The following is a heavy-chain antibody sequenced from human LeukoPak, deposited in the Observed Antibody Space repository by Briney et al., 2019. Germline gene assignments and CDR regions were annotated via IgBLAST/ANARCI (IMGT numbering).Heavy chain of an antibody. D-gene: IGHD3-22*01. J-gene: IGHJ4*02. CDR2: IYHSGST. Sequence: SGTLSLTCAVSGGSISSSDWWSWVRQPPGKGLEWIGEIYHSGSTNYNPSLKSRVTISVDKSKNQFSLDLSSVTAADTAVYYCARDRRYYDSSAYIRGFDYWGQGTLVTVSS. V-gene: IGHV4-4*02. CDR1: GGSISSSDW. CDR3: ARDRRYYDSSAYIRGFDY.